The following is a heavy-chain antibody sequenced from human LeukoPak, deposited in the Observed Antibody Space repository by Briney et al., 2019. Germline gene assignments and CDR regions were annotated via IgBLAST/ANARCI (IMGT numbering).Heavy chain of an antibody. CDR3: ARENYDSSGYYDY. CDR2: IYYSGST. J-gene: IGHJ4*02. Sequence: SETLSLTCTVSGGSISSGEYYWSWIRQPPGKGLEWIGYIYYSGSTYYNPSLKSRVTISVDTSKNQFSLKLSSVTAADTAVYYCARENYDSSGYYDYWGQGTLVTVSS. D-gene: IGHD3-22*01. CDR1: GGSISSGEYY. V-gene: IGHV4-30-4*08.